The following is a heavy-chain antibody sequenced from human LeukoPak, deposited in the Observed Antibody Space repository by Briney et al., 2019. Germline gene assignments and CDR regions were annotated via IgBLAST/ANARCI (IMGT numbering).Heavy chain of an antibody. CDR1: GYTFTSYD. J-gene: IGHJ3*02. V-gene: IGHV1-8*01. Sequence: GASVKVSCKASGYTFTSYDINWVRQATGQGLEWMGWMNPNSGNTGYAQKFQGRVTMTRNTSISTAYMELSRLRSDDTAVYYCAREKIRPLWGDAFDIWGQGTMVTVSS. CDR2: MNPNSGNT. D-gene: IGHD2-21*01. CDR3: AREKIRPLWGDAFDI.